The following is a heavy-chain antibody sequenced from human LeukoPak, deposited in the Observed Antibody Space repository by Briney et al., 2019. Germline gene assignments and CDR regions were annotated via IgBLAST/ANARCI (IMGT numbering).Heavy chain of an antibody. CDR1: GYTFTVYY. Sequence: ASVTVSFKASGYTFTVYYMHWVRQAPGQGLEWKGWINPNSGGTNYSQKFQGRVTMTRDTSISTAYMELSRLRSDDTAVYYCARDGYSSSSYYYMDVWGKGTTVTVSS. J-gene: IGHJ6*03. V-gene: IGHV1-2*02. CDR3: ARDGYSSSSYYYMDV. CDR2: INPNSGGT. D-gene: IGHD6-6*01.